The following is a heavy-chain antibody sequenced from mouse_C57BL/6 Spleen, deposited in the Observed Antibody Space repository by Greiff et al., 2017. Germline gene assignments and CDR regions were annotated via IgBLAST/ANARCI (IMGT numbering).Heavy chain of an antibody. CDR3: ARGYGSSYGAMDY. CDR2: LYPGDGDT. J-gene: IGHJ4*01. V-gene: IGHV1-80*01. Sequence: QVQLQQSGAELVKPGASVKISCKASGYAFSSYWMNWVKQRPGKGLEWIGQLYPGDGDTNYNGKFKGKATLTADKSSSTAYLQLSSLTSEDSAVYFCARGYGSSYGAMDYWGQGTSVTVSS. CDR1: GYAFSSYW. D-gene: IGHD1-1*01.